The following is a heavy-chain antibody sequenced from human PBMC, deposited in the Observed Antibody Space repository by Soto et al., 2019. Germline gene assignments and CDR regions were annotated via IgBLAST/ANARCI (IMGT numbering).Heavy chain of an antibody. CDR3: ARYLHQLSPHYYGMDV. CDR1: GYTFTSYG. J-gene: IGHJ6*02. V-gene: IGHV1-18*04. Sequence: ASVKVSCKASGYTFTSYGISWVRQAPGQGFDEMGLISGCNGDKEDAPKCQGRVTMTTDTLTRTAYMELRSRKSDDTAVYYCARYLHQLSPHYYGMDVWGQGTTVTAP. D-gene: IGHD1-1*01. CDR2: ISGCNGDK.